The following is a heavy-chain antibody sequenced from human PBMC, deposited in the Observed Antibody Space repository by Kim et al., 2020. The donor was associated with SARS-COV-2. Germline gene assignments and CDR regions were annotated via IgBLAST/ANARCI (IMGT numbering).Heavy chain of an antibody. V-gene: IGHV3-21*01. J-gene: IGHJ4*02. Sequence: GGSLRLSCAASGFTFSSYSMNWVRQAPGKGLEWVSSISSSSSYIYYADSVKGRFTISRDNAKNSLYLQMNSLRAEDTAVYYCAREGYCSGGSCYIDFDYWGQGTLVTVSS. D-gene: IGHD2-15*01. CDR2: ISSSSSYI. CDR3: AREGYCSGGSCYIDFDY. CDR1: GFTFSSYS.